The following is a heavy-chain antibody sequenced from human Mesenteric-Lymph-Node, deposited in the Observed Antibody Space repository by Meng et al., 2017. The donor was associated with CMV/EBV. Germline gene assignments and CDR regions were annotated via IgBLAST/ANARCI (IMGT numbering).Heavy chain of an antibody. V-gene: IGHV3-23*01. J-gene: IGHJ4*02. CDR2: ISGSGGRT. CDR3: AKSPTGY. CDR1: AFTFSTYA. D-gene: IGHD2-8*02. Sequence: GESLKISCAASAFTFSTYAMSWVRQAPGKGLQWVSSISGSGGRTYYADSVKGRFTISSDNSKNTLYLQMNSLRAEDTAVYYRAKSPTGYWGQGTLVTVSS.